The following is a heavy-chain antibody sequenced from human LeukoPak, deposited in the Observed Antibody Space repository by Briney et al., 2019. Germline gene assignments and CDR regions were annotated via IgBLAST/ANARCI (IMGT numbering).Heavy chain of an antibody. CDR1: GFTFSSYT. CDR3: ARRKDVVVVPGTMGYYLDV. CDR2: ISDSSYYI. J-gene: IGHJ6*03. V-gene: IGHV3-21*01. D-gene: IGHD2-2*01. Sequence: GGSLRLSCAASGFTFSSYTMNWVRQAPGMGLERVSSISDSSYYIYYADSVRGRFTVSRDNAKNSLYLQMNGLRAEDTAVYYCARRKDVVVVPGTMGYYLDVWGKGTTVTVSS.